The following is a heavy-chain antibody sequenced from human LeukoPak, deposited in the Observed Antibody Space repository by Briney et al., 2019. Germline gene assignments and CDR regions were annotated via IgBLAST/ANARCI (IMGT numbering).Heavy chain of an antibody. V-gene: IGHV4-30-2*06. CDR2: IINHSGTT. CDR3: ASGDIYFDY. CDR1: GASISSGTYY. D-gene: IGHD7-27*01. J-gene: IGHJ4*02. Sequence: PSQTLSLTCSVSGASISSGTYYWAWLRQSPGKGLEWIGYIINHSGTTSFNPSLKSRVTISADTSKNLLSLNLRSVTAADTAVYYCASGDIYFDYWGQGTLVTVSS.